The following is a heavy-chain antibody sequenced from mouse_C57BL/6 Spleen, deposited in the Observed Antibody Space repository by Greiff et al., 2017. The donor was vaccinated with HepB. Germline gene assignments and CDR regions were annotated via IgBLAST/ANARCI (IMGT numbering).Heavy chain of an antibody. CDR3: ARKLVPMVMDY. V-gene: IGHV1-53*01. Sequence: QVHVKQSGPELVKPGASVKLSCKASGYTFTSYWMHWVKQRPGQGLEWIGNINPSNGGTNYNEKFKSKATLTVDKSSSTAYMQLSSLTSEDSAVYYCARKLVPMVMDYWGQGTSVTVSS. CDR2: INPSNGGT. D-gene: IGHD2-1*01. J-gene: IGHJ4*01. CDR1: GYTFTSYW.